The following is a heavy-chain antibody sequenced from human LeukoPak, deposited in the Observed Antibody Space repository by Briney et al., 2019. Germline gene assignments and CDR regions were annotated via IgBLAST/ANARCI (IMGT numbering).Heavy chain of an antibody. J-gene: IGHJ4*02. Sequence: SVRVSCKASGGTFSSYAISWVRQAPGQGLEWMGGIIPIFGTANYAQKFQGRVTITTDESTSTAYMELTSLRSEDTAVYYCARSLPLRYWGQGTLVTVSS. D-gene: IGHD3-10*01. CDR2: IIPIFGTA. V-gene: IGHV1-69*05. CDR3: ARSLPLRY. CDR1: GGTFSSYA.